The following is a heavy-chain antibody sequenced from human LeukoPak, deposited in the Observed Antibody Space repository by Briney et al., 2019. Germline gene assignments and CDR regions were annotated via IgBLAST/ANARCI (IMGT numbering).Heavy chain of an antibody. CDR2: IYQSGST. J-gene: IGHJ6*04. CDR3: ARQYSGGWSMDV. Sequence: SETLSLTCAVSGCSISSGYYWGWIRQAPGKGLEWIGSIYQSGSTYYNPSLKSRVTMSVDTSKNQFSLKLSSVTAADTAVYYCARQYSGGWSMDVWGKGTTVTVSS. D-gene: IGHD6-19*01. CDR1: GCSISSGYY. V-gene: IGHV4-38-2*01.